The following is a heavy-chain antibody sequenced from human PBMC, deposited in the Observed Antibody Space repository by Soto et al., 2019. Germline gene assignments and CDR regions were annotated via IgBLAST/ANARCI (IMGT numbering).Heavy chain of an antibody. J-gene: IGHJ4*02. Sequence: SLRLSCAASGFTFDDYAMHWVRQAPGKGLEWVSGISWNSGSIGYADSVKGRFTISRDNAKNSLYLQMNSLRAEDMALYYCAKVRSSGWYSWFDYWGQGTLVTVSS. CDR2: ISWNSGSI. D-gene: IGHD6-19*01. CDR3: AKVRSSGWYSWFDY. CDR1: GFTFDDYA. V-gene: IGHV3-9*03.